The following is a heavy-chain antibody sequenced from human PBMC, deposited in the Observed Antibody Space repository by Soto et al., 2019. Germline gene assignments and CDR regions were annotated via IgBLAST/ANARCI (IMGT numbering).Heavy chain of an antibody. D-gene: IGHD5-12*01. V-gene: IGHV1-18*01. CDR3: ARVMAVGGYSGYDYVSFDY. Sequence: QVQLVQSGAEVKKPGASVKVSCKASGYTFTSYGISWVRQAPGQGLEWMGWISAYNGNTNYAQKLQGRVTMTTDTSTITAYMELRSLRSDDTAVYYCARVMAVGGYSGYDYVSFDYWGQGTLVTVSS. CDR1: GYTFTSYG. CDR2: ISAYNGNT. J-gene: IGHJ4*02.